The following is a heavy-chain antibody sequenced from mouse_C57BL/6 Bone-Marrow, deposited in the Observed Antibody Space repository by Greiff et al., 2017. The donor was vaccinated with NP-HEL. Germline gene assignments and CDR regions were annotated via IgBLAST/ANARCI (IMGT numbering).Heavy chain of an antibody. CDR3: ALYYGSSPDY. D-gene: IGHD1-1*01. CDR2: INPSNGGT. J-gene: IGHJ2*01. CDR1: GYTFTSYW. V-gene: IGHV1-53*01. Sequence: QVQLQQPGPDLVKPGASVTLSCKASGYTFTSYWMHWVKQRPGQGLEWIGNINPSNGGTNYNEKFKSKATLTVDKSSRTAYMQLSSLTSEDSAVYYGALYYGSSPDYWGQGTTLTVSS.